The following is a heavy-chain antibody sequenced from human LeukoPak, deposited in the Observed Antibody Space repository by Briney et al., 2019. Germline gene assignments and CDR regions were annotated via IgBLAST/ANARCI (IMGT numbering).Heavy chain of an antibody. V-gene: IGHV3-30*04. CDR2: ISYDGSNK. D-gene: IGHD2-15*01. J-gene: IGHJ2*01. CDR1: GFTFSSYT. Sequence: PGGSLRLSCAASGFTFSSYTMHWVRQAPGKGREWVAVISYDGSNKYYADSVKGRFTISRDNSKNMLSLQMNSLRAEDTAAYYCARGGRGPGDYFDLWGRGTLVTVSS. CDR3: ARGGRGPGDYFDL.